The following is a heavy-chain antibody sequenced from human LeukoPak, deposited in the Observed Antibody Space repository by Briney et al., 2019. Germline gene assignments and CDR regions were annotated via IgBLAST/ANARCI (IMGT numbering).Heavy chain of an antibody. CDR3: ARDHVVPAASTYYYYGMDV. Sequence: PSETLSLTCAVYGGSLSGYYWSWIRQHPGKGLEWIGYIYYSGSTYYNPSLKSRVTISVDTSKNQFSLKLSSVTAADTAVYYCARDHVVPAASTYYYYGMDVWGQGTTVTVSS. J-gene: IGHJ6*02. CDR2: IYYSGST. CDR1: GGSLSGYY. V-gene: IGHV4-31*11. D-gene: IGHD2-2*01.